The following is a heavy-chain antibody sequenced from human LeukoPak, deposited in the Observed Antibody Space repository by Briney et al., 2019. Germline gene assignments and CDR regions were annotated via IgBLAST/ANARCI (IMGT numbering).Heavy chain of an antibody. J-gene: IGHJ4*02. CDR1: GFTFSTYA. CDR2: ISGSGGST. Sequence: GGSLRLSCAASGFTFSTYAMTWVRQAPGKGLEWVSAISGSGGSTYYADSVKGRFTISRDNSKNTLYLQMNSLRAEDTAVYYCANQRRAGEEAYDYWGQGTLVTVSS. CDR3: ANQRRAGEEAYDY. D-gene: IGHD7-27*01. V-gene: IGHV3-23*01.